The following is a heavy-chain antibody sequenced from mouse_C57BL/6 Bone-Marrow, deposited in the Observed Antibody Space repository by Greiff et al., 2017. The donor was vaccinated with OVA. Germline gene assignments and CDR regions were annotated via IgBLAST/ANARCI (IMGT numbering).Heavy chain of an antibody. V-gene: IGHV2-9-1*01. J-gene: IGHJ4*01. D-gene: IGHD2-5*01. CDR1: GFSLTSYA. Sequence: VKLMESGPGLVAPSQSLSITCTVSGFSLTSYAISWVRQPPGRGLEWLGGIGPGGGTNYNSALKSRLSISKDNSKSQVYLKMNSLQTDDTARYYCARNALSNYLMDYWGQGTSVTVSS. CDR2: IGPGGGT. CDR3: ARNALSNYLMDY.